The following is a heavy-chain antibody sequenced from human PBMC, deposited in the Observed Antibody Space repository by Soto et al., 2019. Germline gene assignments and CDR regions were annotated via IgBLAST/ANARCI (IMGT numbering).Heavy chain of an antibody. Sequence: QVQLVESGGGVVQPGTSLRLSCVGSGFTFRSYVIHWVRQAPGKGLEWVALTSYDGSNNFYGDSVKGRFTISRDNSRKTVELQMDSLRLEDTALYYGARWGTTGGLDVWGQGTLVSVSS. CDR1: GFTFRSYV. J-gene: IGHJ4*02. V-gene: IGHV3-33*05. CDR2: TSYDGSNN. D-gene: IGHD3-16*01. CDR3: ARWGTTGGLDV.